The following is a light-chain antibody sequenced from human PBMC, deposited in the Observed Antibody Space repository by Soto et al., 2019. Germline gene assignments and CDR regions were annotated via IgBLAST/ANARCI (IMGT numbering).Light chain of an antibody. V-gene: IGKV1-5*03. Sequence: DIQMTQSPSTLSASVGDRVTITCRASQSISTWLAWYQQKPGKAPKLLIYMASTLESGVPSRFSGSASGTEFPLTISSLQPDDFATYYCQQHNAYPSTFGQGTRVDIK. CDR2: MAS. CDR3: QQHNAYPST. J-gene: IGKJ1*01. CDR1: QSISTW.